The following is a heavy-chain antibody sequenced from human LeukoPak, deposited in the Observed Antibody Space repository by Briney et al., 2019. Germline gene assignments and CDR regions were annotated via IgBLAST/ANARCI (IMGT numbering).Heavy chain of an antibody. J-gene: IGHJ4*02. CDR2: INPNSGGT. Sequence: ASVKVSCKASGYTFTGYYMHWVRQAPGQGLEWMGRINPNSGGTNYAQKFQGRVTMTRDTSISTAYMELSRLRSDDTAVYYCARGYLRYCSGGSCNSEPFDYWGQGTLVTVSS. V-gene: IGHV1-2*06. CDR3: ARGYLRYCSGGSCNSEPFDY. CDR1: GYTFTGYY. D-gene: IGHD2-15*01.